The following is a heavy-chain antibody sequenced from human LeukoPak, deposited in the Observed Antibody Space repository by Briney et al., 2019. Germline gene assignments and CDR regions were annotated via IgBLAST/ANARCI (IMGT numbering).Heavy chain of an antibody. D-gene: IGHD3-10*01. Sequence: SETLSLTCAVYGGSFTGYFWGWIRQSPGKGLEWIGDITHSGSTNYNPSLKSRVTISVDTSKNQFSLKLNSVTAADTAVYYCAKSNGYGLVDIWGQGTMVTVSS. CDR2: ITHSGST. J-gene: IGHJ3*02. V-gene: IGHV4-34*01. CDR1: GGSFTGYF. CDR3: AKSNGYGLVDI.